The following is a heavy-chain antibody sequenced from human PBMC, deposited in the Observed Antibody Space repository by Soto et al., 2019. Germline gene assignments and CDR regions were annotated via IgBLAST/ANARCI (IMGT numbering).Heavy chain of an antibody. CDR3: ARGRYGDY. CDR2: IRAHNGNK. J-gene: IGHJ4*02. D-gene: IGHD1-1*01. CDR1: GYTFTSYG. Sequence: QVHLVQSGAEVKKPGASVKVSCKGSGYTFTSYGITWVRQAPGQGLEWKGWIRAHNGNKGSAQRPPGRGTVATDTSTSTAYMELRSLRSDDTAVYYCARGRYGDYWGQGALVTVSS. V-gene: IGHV1-18*01.